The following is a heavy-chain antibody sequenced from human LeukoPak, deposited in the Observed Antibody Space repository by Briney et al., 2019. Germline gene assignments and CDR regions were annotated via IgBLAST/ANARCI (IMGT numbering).Heavy chain of an antibody. CDR2: IIPIFGTA. J-gene: IGHJ6*03. CDR1: GGTFSSYA. CDR3: ARSDILAGYAYYYYYYYMDV. V-gene: IGHV1-69*13. D-gene: IGHD3-9*01. Sequence: GASVKVSCKASGGTFSSYAISWVRQAPGQGLEWMGGIIPIFGTANYAQKFQGRVTITADESTSTACMELSSLRSEDTAVYYCARSDILAGYAYYYYYYYMDVWGKGTTVTVSS.